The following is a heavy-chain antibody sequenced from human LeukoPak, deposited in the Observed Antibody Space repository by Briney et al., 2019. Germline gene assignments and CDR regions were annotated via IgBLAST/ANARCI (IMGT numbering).Heavy chain of an antibody. Sequence: EASVKVSCKVSGYTLTELSMHWVRQAPGKGLEWMGGFDPEDGETIYAQKFQGRVTITTDESTSTAYMELSSLRSEDTAVYYCARDRGITGTVVVGAFDIWGQGTMVTVSS. V-gene: IGHV1-24*01. CDR1: GYTLTELS. D-gene: IGHD1-7*01. J-gene: IGHJ3*02. CDR3: ARDRGITGTVVVGAFDI. CDR2: FDPEDGET.